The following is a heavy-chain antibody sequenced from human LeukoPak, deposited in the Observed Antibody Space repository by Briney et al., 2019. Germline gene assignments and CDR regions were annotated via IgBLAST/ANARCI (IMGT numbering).Heavy chain of an antibody. CDR1: GYTFSSYA. D-gene: IGHD3-10*01. Sequence: GGSLRLSCAASGYTFSSYAMSWVRQAPGKGLEWVSAISGSGGSTYYADSVKGRFTISRDNSKNTLYLQMNSLRAEDTAVYYCANSDGQGYYYMDVWGKGTTVTVSS. CDR2: ISGSGGST. J-gene: IGHJ6*03. CDR3: ANSDGQGYYYMDV. V-gene: IGHV3-23*01.